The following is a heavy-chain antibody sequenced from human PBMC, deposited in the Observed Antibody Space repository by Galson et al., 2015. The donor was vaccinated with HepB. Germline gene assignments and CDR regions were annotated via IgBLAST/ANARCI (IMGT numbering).Heavy chain of an antibody. CDR1: GYTFTSYG. Sequence: SVKVSCKASGYTFTSYGISWVRQAPGQGLEWMGWISAYNGNTNYAQKLQGRVTMTTDTSTSTAYMELRSLRSDDTTVYYCARVTVAQQLVRSGWLQDYWGQGTLVTVSS. V-gene: IGHV1-18*04. J-gene: IGHJ4*02. CDR3: ARVTVAQQLVRSGWLQDY. D-gene: IGHD6-13*01. CDR2: ISAYNGNT.